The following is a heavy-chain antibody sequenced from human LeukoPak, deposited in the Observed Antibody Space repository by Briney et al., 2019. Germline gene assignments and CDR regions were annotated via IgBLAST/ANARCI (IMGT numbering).Heavy chain of an antibody. V-gene: IGHV3-23*01. CDR1: GFTFSSYT. CDR2: ISTGGGNT. Sequence: GGSLRLSCTASGFTFSSYTMSWVRQAPGKGLKWVSTISTGGGNTYYADSVKGRFTVSRDDSKNTLYLQMNSLRAEDTAVYYCAKDGGLWVSAHWGDSWGRGTLVTVFS. J-gene: IGHJ4*02. CDR3: AKDGGLWVSAHWGDS. D-gene: IGHD7-27*01.